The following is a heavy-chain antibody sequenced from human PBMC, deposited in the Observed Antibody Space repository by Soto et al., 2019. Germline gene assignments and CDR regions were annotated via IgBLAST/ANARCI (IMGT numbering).Heavy chain of an antibody. D-gene: IGHD1-20*01. CDR2: VSSSDSTT. V-gene: IGHV3-11*01. CDR3: ARGRAQPLYNSCDGMDV. J-gene: IGHJ6*02. CDR1: GFTFSDYY. Sequence: QVQLVESGGGLVKPGGSLRLSCTASGFTFSDYYMSWIRQAPGRGLEGVSYVSSSDSTTYYAGCVKGRFTNTRDNAKNTLYLPTNSLRAEDTAFDHCARGRAQPLYNSCDGMDVWAQGPAVTVSS.